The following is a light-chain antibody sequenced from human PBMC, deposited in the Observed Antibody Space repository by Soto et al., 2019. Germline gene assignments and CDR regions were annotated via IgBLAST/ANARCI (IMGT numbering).Light chain of an antibody. CDR3: GTWDSSLSAVV. Sequence: QSVLTQPPSVSAAPGQKVTISCSGSSSNIGNNYVSWYQQLPGTAPKLPIYDNNKRPSGIPDRFSCSKSGTSATLGITGLQTGDEADYYCGTWDSSLSAVVFGGGTKLTVL. CDR2: DNN. CDR1: SSNIGNNY. V-gene: IGLV1-51*01. J-gene: IGLJ2*01.